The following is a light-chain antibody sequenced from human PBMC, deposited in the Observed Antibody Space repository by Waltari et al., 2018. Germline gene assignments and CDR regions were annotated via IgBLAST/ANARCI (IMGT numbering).Light chain of an antibody. CDR3: MQGIHLPLT. CDR1: ESLLFSNGKTY. Sequence: DIVMTQTPLSLSVTPGQPASTSCKSRESLLFSNGKTYMYWFLQRPGQSPQLLIYEVSSRLSGVPDRFSGSGSGTDFTLKISRVEAEDVGIYYCMQGIHLPLTFGGGTKVEIK. V-gene: IGKV2-29*02. CDR2: EVS. J-gene: IGKJ4*01.